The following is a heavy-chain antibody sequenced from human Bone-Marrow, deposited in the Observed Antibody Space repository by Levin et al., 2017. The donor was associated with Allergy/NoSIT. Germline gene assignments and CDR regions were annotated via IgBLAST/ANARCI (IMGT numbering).Heavy chain of an antibody. CDR2: ISYDGSNK. V-gene: IGHV3-30*18. D-gene: IGHD3-10*01. CDR3: AKAGLGDWFDP. J-gene: IGHJ5*02. Sequence: GGSLRLSCAASGFTFSSYGMHWVRQAPGKGLEWVAVISYDGSNKYYADSVKGRFTISRDNSKNTLYLQMNSLRAEDTAVYYCAKAGLGDWFDPWGQGTLVTVSS. CDR1: GFTFSSYG.